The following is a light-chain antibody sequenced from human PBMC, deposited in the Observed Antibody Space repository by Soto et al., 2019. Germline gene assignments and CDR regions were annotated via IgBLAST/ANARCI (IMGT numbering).Light chain of an antibody. CDR1: SSDVGGYNY. J-gene: IGLJ2*01. V-gene: IGLV2-8*01. CDR3: SSYAGSNNFGVV. CDR2: EVS. Sequence: QSALTQPPSASGSPGQSVPISCTGTSSDVGGYNYVSWYQQHPGKAPKLMIYEVSKRPSGVPDRFSGSKSGNTASLTVSGLQAEDEADYYCSSYAGSNNFGVVFGGGTKLTVL.